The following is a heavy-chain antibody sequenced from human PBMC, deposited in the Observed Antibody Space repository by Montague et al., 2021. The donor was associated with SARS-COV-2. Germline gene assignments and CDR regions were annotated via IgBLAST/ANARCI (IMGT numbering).Heavy chain of an antibody. CDR1: GGSISSGGYY. CDR3: ARAPTIFGVVITNFDY. CDR2: IYYSGST. D-gene: IGHD3-3*01. J-gene: IGHJ4*02. V-gene: IGHV4-31*03. Sequence: TLSLTCTVSGGSISSGGYYWSWIRQHPGKGLEWIGYIYYSGSTYYNPSLKSRVTISVDTSKNQFSLKLISVTAADTAVYYCARAPTIFGVVITNFDYWGQGTLATVSS.